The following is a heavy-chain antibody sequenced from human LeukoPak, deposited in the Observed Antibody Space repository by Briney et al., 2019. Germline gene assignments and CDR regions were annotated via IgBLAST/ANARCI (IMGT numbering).Heavy chain of an antibody. J-gene: IGHJ6*02. CDR3: AREGITPHYYGMDV. CDR2: ISGSGGST. V-gene: IGHV3-23*01. CDR1: GFTFSSYA. Sequence: PGGSLRLPCAASGFTFSSYAMSWVRQAPGKGLEWVSAISGSGGSTYYADSVKGRFTISRDNSKNTLYLQMNSLRAEDTAVYYCAREGITPHYYGMDVWGQGTTVTVSS. D-gene: IGHD1-14*01.